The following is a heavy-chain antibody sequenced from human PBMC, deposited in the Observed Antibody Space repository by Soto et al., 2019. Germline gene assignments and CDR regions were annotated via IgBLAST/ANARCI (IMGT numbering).Heavy chain of an antibody. CDR1: CGTIIGVGCY. J-gene: IGHJ6*02. CDR3: ARANVLRFLEWFPLLNGMDV. CDR2: IYYSGST. Sequence: VACGTIIGVGCYRICKRKHPGKGLEWIGYIYYSGSTYYNPSLKSRVTISVDTSKNQFSLKLSSVTAADTAVYYCARANVLRFLEWFPLLNGMDVWGQGTTVTVSS. D-gene: IGHD3-3*01. V-gene: IGHV4-31*02.